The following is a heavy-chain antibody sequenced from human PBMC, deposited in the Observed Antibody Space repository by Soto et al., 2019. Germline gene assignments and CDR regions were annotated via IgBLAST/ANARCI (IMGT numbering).Heavy chain of an antibody. J-gene: IGHJ6*02. CDR3: ARHKGLISPDGYYYGMDV. CDR2: IDPSDSYT. CDR1: GYSFTSYW. D-gene: IGHD3-16*01. V-gene: IGHV5-10-1*01. Sequence: RGESLKISCKGSGYSFTSYWISWVRQMPGKGLEWMGRIDPSDSYTNYSPSFQGHVTISADKSISTAYLQWSSLKASDTAMYYCARHKGLISPDGYYYGMDVWGQGTTVTVYS.